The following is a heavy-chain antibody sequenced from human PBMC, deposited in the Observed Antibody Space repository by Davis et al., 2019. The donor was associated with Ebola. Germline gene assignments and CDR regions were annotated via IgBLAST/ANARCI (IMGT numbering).Heavy chain of an antibody. CDR1: GFTFSSYG. CDR2: ISYDGSNK. CDR3: ARDGAVQDTAILYYYYGMDV. D-gene: IGHD5-18*01. Sequence: GESLKISCAASGFTFSSYGMHWVRQAPGKGLEWVAVISYDGSNKYYADSVKDRFTISRDNSKNTLYLQMNSLRAEDTAVYYCARDGAVQDTAILYYYYGMDVWGQGTTVTVSS. V-gene: IGHV3-30*03. J-gene: IGHJ6*02.